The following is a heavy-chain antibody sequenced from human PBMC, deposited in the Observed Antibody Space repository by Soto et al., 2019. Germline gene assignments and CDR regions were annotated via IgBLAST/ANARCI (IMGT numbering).Heavy chain of an antibody. CDR2: IFHDGNT. D-gene: IGHD2-8*02. J-gene: IGHJ5*02. V-gene: IGHV4-4*02. CDR3: ARHEGWTGPDQ. CDR1: GASIGSGGW. Sequence: QVHLQESGPGLVKPSETLSLTCAVSGASIGSGGWWSWVRQPPGKGLEWIAEIFHDGNTNYSPSLKSRVPISVDKSQNQFSLNVYSVTAADTPVYYCARHEGWTGPDQWGQGTLVTVSS.